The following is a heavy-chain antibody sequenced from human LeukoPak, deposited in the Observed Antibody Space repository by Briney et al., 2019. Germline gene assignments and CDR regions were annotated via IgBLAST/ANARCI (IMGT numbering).Heavy chain of an antibody. CDR1: GFTFSIYG. D-gene: IGHD5-24*01. V-gene: IGHV3-23*01. CDR3: AKDMRMASFEH. CDR2: IGGSGDRT. Sequence: GGSLRLSCAASGFTFSIYGMNWVRQSPGKGLEWVSGIGGSGDRTYYADSVKGRFSISRDNSKNTLYLQINSLRVEDTAAYYCAKDMRMASFEHWGRGTQVTVPS. J-gene: IGHJ4*02.